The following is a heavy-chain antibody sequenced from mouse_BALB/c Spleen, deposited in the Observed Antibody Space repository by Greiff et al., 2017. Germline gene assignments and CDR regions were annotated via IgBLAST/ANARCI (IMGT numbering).Heavy chain of an antibody. CDR3: ARRASSSYYYAMDY. V-gene: IGHV5-17*02. CDR2: ISSGSSTI. D-gene: IGHD1-1*01. Sequence: EVQGVESGGGLVQPGGSRKLSCAASGFTFSSFGMHWVRQAPEKGLEWVAYISSGSSTIYYADTVKGRFTISRDNPKNTLFLQMTSLRSEDTAMYYCARRASSSYYYAMDYWGQGTSVTVSS. CDR1: GFTFSSFG. J-gene: IGHJ4*01.